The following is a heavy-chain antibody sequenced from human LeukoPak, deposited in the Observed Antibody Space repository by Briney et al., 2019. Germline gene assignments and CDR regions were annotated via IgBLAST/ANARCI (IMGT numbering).Heavy chain of an antibody. CDR2: INHSGNT. D-gene: IGHD5-24*01. V-gene: IGHV4-34*01. Sequence: SETLSLTCAVYGESFSSYYWSWIRQPPGKGLEWIGEINHSGNTNYNPSLKSRVTISVDTSKNQFSLKLSSVTAADAAVYYCARVDGDGYNIPDYWGQGTLVTVSS. CDR3: ARVDGDGYNIPDY. J-gene: IGHJ4*02. CDR1: GESFSSYY.